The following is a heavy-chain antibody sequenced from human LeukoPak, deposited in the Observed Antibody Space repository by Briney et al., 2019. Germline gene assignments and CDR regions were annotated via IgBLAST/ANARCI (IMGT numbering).Heavy chain of an antibody. CDR1: GFTFSSYA. CDR2: ISYDGGNK. J-gene: IGHJ4*02. V-gene: IGHV3-30-3*02. D-gene: IGHD6-13*01. CDR3: AKNRELSSSWYVVDY. Sequence: PEGSLRLSCAASGFTFSSYAMHWVRQAPGKGLEWVAVISYDGGNKYYADSVKGRFTISRDNSKNTLYLQMNSLRAEDTAVYYCAKNRELSSSWYVVDYWGQGTLVTVSS.